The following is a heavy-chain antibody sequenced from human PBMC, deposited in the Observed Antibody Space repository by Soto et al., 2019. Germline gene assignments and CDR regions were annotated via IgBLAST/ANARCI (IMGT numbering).Heavy chain of an antibody. J-gene: IGHJ3*02. V-gene: IGHV4-59*01. CDR1: GGAISFYN. Sequence: PSETLSLTCTVSGGAISFYNWNWIRRSPGKGLEWIGYSYSSGSTNYNPSLKSRVTISVDTPKNQFSLQLTYVTAADTAVYYCARGDSTTHGDSFDIWGQGTMVTVSS. CDR3: ARGDSTTHGDSFDI. D-gene: IGHD6-13*01. CDR2: SYSSGST.